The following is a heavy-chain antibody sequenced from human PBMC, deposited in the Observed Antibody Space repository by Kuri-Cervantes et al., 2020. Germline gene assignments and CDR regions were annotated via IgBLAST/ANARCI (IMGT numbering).Heavy chain of an antibody. CDR2: INPSGGST. CDR3: ARDHYDSSSYPWAGHAFDI. J-gene: IGHJ3*02. CDR1: GYTFTSYY. Sequence: ASVKVSCKASGYTFTSYYMHWVRQAPGQGLEWMGIINPSGGSTSYAQKFQGRVTMTRDTSTSTVYMELSSLRAEDTAVYYCARDHYDSSSYPWAGHAFDIWGQGTMVTVSS. D-gene: IGHD3-22*01. V-gene: IGHV1-46*01.